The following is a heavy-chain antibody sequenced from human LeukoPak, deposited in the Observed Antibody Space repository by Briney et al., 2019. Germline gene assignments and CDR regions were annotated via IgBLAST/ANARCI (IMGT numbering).Heavy chain of an antibody. CDR2: IYTSGST. CDR1: GGSISSYY. CDR3: ATHLGYCSGGSCYWGLDY. Sequence: PSETLSLTCTVSGGSISSYYWSWIRQPAGKGLEWIGRIYTSGSTNYNTSLKSRVTMSVDTSKNQFALKLSSVTAADTAVYHCATHLGYCSGGSCYWGLDYWGQGTLVTVSS. D-gene: IGHD2-15*01. V-gene: IGHV4-4*07. J-gene: IGHJ4*02.